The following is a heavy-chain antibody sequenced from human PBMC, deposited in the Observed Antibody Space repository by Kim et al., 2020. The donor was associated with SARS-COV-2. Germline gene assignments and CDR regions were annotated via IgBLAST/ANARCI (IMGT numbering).Heavy chain of an antibody. V-gene: IGHV3-11*05. J-gene: IGHJ5*01. Sequence: GGSLRRSCEASGINFSDYYMSWIRQAPGKGLEWVSYISSSGSYTKYADSLKGRFTISRDNAENSLYLEMNSLSADDTAVYYCARVPLGASSWYYFDSWG. D-gene: IGHD6-13*01. CDR1: GINFSDYY. CDR3: ARVPLGASSWYYFDS. CDR2: ISSSGSYT.